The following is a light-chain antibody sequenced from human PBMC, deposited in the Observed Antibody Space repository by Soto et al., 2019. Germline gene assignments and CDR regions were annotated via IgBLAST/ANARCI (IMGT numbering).Light chain of an antibody. CDR3: SSHAGSRMVI. CDR1: SSDVGKYNL. Sequence: QSALTQPASVSGSPGQSITISCTGTSSDVGKYNLVSWYQQYPGKAPKLMIYEDTNRPSGVSNLFSGSKSGNTASLTVSGLQAEDEADYFCSSHAGSRMVIFGGGTKLTVL. V-gene: IGLV2-23*01. J-gene: IGLJ2*01. CDR2: EDT.